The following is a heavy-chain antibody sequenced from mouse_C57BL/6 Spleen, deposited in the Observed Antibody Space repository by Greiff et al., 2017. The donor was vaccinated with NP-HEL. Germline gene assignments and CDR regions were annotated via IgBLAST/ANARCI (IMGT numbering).Heavy chain of an antibody. Sequence: VQLQQSGAELVKPGASVKISCKASGYAFSSYWMNWVKQRPGKGLEWNGQIYPGDGDTNYNGKFKGKATLTADKSSSTAYMQLSSLTSEDSAVYFCARGDDGAWFAYWGQGTLVTVSA. V-gene: IGHV1-80*01. CDR3: ARGDDGAWFAY. CDR2: IYPGDGDT. J-gene: IGHJ3*01. CDR1: GYAFSSYW. D-gene: IGHD2-12*01.